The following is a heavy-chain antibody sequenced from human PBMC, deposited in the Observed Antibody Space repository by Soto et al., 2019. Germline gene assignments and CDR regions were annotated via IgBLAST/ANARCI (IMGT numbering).Heavy chain of an antibody. CDR3: ARHVDSSGWAVYYYYYGMDV. CDR1: GGSISSSSYY. Sequence: PSETLSLTCTVSGGSISSSSYYWGWIRQPPGKGLEWIGSIYHSGSTYYNPSLKSRVTISVDTSKNQFSLKLSSVTAADTAVYYCARHVDSSGWAVYYYYYGMDVWGQGTTVTVSS. J-gene: IGHJ6*02. CDR2: IYHSGST. V-gene: IGHV4-39*01. D-gene: IGHD3-22*01.